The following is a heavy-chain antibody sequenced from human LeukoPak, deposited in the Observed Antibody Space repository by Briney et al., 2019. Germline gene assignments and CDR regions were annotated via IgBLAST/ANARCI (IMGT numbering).Heavy chain of an antibody. V-gene: IGHV4-34*01. CDR3: ARGRACCSSTSCYTIRWFDP. CDR2: VNHSGTT. D-gene: IGHD2-2*01. J-gene: IGHJ5*02. Sequence: SETLSLTCAVYGGSFSGYYWSWIRQPPGKGLEWIGEVNHSGTTNTTPSHKSRLTISVDTSKKPFSLKLSSVPAAATPVYSCARGRACCSSTSCYTIRWFDPGGQGTLVTVSS. CDR1: GGSFSGYY.